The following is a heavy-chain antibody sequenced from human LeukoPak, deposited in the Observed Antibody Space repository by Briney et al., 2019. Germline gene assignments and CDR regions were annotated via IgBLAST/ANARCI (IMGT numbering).Heavy chain of an antibody. Sequence: GSLRLSCAASGFTFSSYAMHWVRQAPGKGLEWVAVISYDGSNKYYADSVKGRFTISRDNSKNTLYLQMNSLRAEDTAVYYCTRGLGIGYGQYYSYYVDVWAKGTTVTVSS. V-gene: IGHV3-30-3*01. CDR2: ISYDGSNK. CDR1: GFTFSSYA. CDR3: TRGLGIGYGQYYSYYVDV. D-gene: IGHD5-18*01. J-gene: IGHJ6*03.